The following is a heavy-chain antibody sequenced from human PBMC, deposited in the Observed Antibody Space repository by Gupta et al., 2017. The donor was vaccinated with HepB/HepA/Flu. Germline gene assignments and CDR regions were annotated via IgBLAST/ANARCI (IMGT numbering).Heavy chain of an antibody. CDR2: IYYSGST. CDR3: AGQSRHYYDDGNGYDIDWYFDL. Sequence: QVQLQESGPGLVKPSETLSLTCAVSGDSIKNYYWSWIRQPPGKGLEWVGYIYYSGSTNYNPSRKSRVTTSIDTSKNQFSLNLRAVTAADTAVYYCAGQSRHYYDDGNGYDIDWYFDLWGRGILVTVSS. V-gene: IGHV4-59*08. D-gene: IGHD3-22*01. J-gene: IGHJ2*01. CDR1: GDSIKNYY.